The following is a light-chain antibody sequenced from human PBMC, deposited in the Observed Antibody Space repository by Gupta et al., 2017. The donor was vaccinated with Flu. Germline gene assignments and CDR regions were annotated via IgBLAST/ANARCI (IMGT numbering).Light chain of an antibody. Sequence: DIQMTPSPSSLSASVGDRVTITCRASQSISSYLNWYQQKQGKAPKLLIYAASRLQSGVPSRFSGSGSGTDFTLTISRLQPEDFATYYCQHRDSTQWPFGQGTKVEIK. CDR3: QHRDSTQWP. CDR2: AAS. CDR1: QSISSY. J-gene: IGKJ1*01. V-gene: IGKV1-39*01.